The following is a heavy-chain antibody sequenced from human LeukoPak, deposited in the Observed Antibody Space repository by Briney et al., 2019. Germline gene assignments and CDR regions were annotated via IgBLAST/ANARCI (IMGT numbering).Heavy chain of an antibody. CDR1: GFTFSSYG. Sequence: GGSLRLSCAASGFTFSSYGMHWVRQAPGKGLEWVAVIWYDGSNKYYADSVKGRFTVSRDNSKNTLYLQMNSLRAEDTAVYYCARDPYYDYVWGSYRPEYYFDYWGQGTLVTVSS. J-gene: IGHJ4*02. CDR3: ARDPYYDYVWGSYRPEYYFDY. D-gene: IGHD3-16*02. V-gene: IGHV3-33*01. CDR2: IWYDGSNK.